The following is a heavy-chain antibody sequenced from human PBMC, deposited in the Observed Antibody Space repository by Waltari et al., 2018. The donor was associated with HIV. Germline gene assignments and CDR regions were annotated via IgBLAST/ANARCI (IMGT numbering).Heavy chain of an antibody. Sequence: EVQLVESGGGLVKPGESLRVYCAASGLPVQKYWMSWFRQAPEKGLEWVGRIKSKQSGGTVDYAAPVKGRFTISRDDSKNMMYLQMDSLESEDTAVYYCTTGSSGAEDYWGQGTLVTVSS. D-gene: IGHD3-22*01. CDR1: GLPVQKYW. J-gene: IGHJ4*02. CDR3: TTGSSGAEDY. V-gene: IGHV3-15*01. CDR2: IKSKQSGGTV.